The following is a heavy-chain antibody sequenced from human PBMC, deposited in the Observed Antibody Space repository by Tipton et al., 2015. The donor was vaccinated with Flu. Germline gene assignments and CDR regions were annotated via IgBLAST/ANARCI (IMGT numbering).Heavy chain of an antibody. CDR2: ISPSGGNS. CDR1: GFTFRNYV. Sequence: SLRLSCAASGFTFRNYVMTWVRQAPGKGLEWVSSISPSGGNSFYADSVKGRFTISRDNSEDTLNLQMNSLRADDTAVYYRAKDRGQSDSSGYDYWGQGTLVTVSS. V-gene: IGHV3-23*01. D-gene: IGHD3-22*01. J-gene: IGHJ4*02. CDR3: AKDRGQSDSSGYDY.